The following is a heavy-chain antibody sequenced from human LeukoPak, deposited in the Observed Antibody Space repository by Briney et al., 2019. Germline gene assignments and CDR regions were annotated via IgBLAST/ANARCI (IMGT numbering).Heavy chain of an antibody. CDR3: ARLVVSTWYHEVLLGRDY. CDR1: GGSISTYY. V-gene: IGHV4-39*01. D-gene: IGHD6-13*01. CDR2: IYYSGST. Sequence: SETLSLTCTVSGGSISTYYWGWIRQPPGKGLEWIGSIYYSGSTYYKPSLKSRVTISVDTSKNQFSLKLSSVTAADTAVYYCARLVVSTWYHEVLLGRDYWGQGTLVTVSS. J-gene: IGHJ4*02.